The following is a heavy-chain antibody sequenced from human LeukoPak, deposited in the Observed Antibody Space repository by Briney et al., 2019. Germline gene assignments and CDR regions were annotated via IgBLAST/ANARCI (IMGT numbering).Heavy chain of an antibody. CDR1: GFTFSSYS. Sequence: GGSLRLSCAASGFTFSSYSMNWVRQAPGKGLEWVSSISSSSSYIYYADSVKGRFTISRDNAKNSLYLQMNSLRAEDTAVYYCARATKPIVLMVYAIDYWGQGTLVTVSS. CDR2: ISSSSSYI. J-gene: IGHJ4*02. CDR3: ARATKPIVLMVYAIDY. V-gene: IGHV3-21*01. D-gene: IGHD2-8*01.